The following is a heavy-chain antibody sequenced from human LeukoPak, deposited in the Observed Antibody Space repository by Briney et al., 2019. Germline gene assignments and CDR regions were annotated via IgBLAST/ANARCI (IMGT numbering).Heavy chain of an antibody. CDR3: ARDSMVRGVIIGYYYYYYYMDV. Sequence: ASVKVSCNASGYTFTSYGISWVRQAPGQGLEWMGWISAYNGNTNYSQKLQGRVTMTTDTSTSKAYMELRSLRSDDTAVYYCARDSMVRGVIIGYYYYYYYMDVWGKGTTVTVSS. CDR1: GYTFTSYG. V-gene: IGHV1-18*01. CDR2: ISAYNGNT. J-gene: IGHJ6*03. D-gene: IGHD3-10*01.